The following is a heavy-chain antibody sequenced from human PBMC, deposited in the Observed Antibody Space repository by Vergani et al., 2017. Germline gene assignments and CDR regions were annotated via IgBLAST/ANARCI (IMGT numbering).Heavy chain of an antibody. CDR3: ARLSGTTSFDP. V-gene: IGHV4-4*09. J-gene: IGHJ5*02. Sequence: QVQLPESGPGLVKPSETLSLTCAVSGYSISSGYYWSWIRQPPGKGLEWIGYIYTSGSTNYNPSLKSRVTISVDTSKNQFSLKLSSVTAADTAVYYCARLSGTTSFDPWGQGTLVTVSS. CDR1: GYSISSGYY. CDR2: IYTSGST. D-gene: IGHD1-1*01.